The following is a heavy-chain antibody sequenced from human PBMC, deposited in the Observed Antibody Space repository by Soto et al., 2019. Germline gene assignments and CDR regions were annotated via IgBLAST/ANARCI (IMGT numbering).Heavy chain of an antibody. Sequence: EVQLVESGGGLVQPGGSLRLSCAASGFTFSTYWMHWVRQAPGKGLVWVSRIKSDGSSTTYADSVKGRFTISSDNAKNTLYLQMNSLRVEDTAVYYCARSDWFDPWGQGTLVTVSS. CDR3: ARSDWFDP. CDR2: IKSDGSST. V-gene: IGHV3-74*01. CDR1: GFTFSTYW. J-gene: IGHJ5*02.